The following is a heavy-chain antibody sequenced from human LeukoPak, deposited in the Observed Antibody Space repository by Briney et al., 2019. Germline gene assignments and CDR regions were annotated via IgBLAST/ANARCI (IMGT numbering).Heavy chain of an antibody. CDR2: ISAYNGNT. CDR3: ARVPPDTPMAPGDY. Sequence: GPSVKVSCKASGYTFTSYGISWVRQAPGQGLEWMGWISAYNGNTNYAQKLQGRVTMTTDTSTSTAYMELRSLRSDDTAVYYCARVPPDTPMAPGDYWGQGTLVTVSS. V-gene: IGHV1-18*01. J-gene: IGHJ4*02. CDR1: GYTFTSYG. D-gene: IGHD5-18*01.